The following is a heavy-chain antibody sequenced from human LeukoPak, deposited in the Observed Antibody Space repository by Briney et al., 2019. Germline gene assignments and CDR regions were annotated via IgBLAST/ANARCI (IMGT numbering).Heavy chain of an antibody. CDR2: IKQVGTVQ. D-gene: IGHD2-21*02. CDR1: GFALSAYW. J-gene: IGHJ6*02. CDR3: ARDYTATGAMDA. V-gene: IGHV3-7*01. Sequence: GGSLRLSCAASGFALSAYWMNWVRQAPGKGLQWLANIKQVGTVQHYVDSVKGRFTISRDNAKNSLFLQMNSLRAEDTALYYCARDYTATGAMDAWGQGTTVTVS.